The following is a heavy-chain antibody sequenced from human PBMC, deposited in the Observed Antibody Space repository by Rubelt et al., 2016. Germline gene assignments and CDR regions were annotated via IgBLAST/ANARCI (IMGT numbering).Heavy chain of an antibody. CDR2: IIPILGIA. Sequence: KASGGTFSSYAISWVRQAPGQGLEWMGRIIPILGIANYAQKFQGRVTITADKSTSTAYMELSSLRSEDTAVYYCARSNQYYYDSSGYIQTNWFDPWGQGTLVTVSS. D-gene: IGHD3-22*01. V-gene: IGHV1-69*04. CDR1: GGTFSSYA. J-gene: IGHJ5*02. CDR3: ARSNQYYYDSSGYIQTNWFDP.